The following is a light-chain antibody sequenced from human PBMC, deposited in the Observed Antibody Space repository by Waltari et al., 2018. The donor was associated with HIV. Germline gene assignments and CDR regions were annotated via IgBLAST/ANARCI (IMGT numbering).Light chain of an antibody. V-gene: IGLV3-21*04. J-gene: IGLJ2*01. CDR1: NIERKS. Sequence: SSLLTPTPSVSVAPGKTARLTRGGKNIERKSVHWYQQKPGQAPLLVIYYDTDRPSGIPERFSGSNSGNTATLTISRVGDGDEADYYCQVWDSTSDHVLFGGGTRLTVL. CDR2: YDT. CDR3: QVWDSTSDHVL.